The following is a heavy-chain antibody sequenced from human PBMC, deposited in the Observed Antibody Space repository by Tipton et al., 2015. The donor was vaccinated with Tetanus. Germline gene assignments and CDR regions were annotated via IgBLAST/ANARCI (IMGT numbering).Heavy chain of an antibody. CDR1: GGSFTDCY. J-gene: IGHJ2*01. Sequence: TLSLTCAVSGGSFTDCYWGWVRQPPGRGLEWIGEINHSGTTYYNASLKSRLTMSVDTSEQHFSLNLNSVTASDTAMYYCARRRYTWNRGGFDLWGRGTLVTVSS. CDR3: ARRRYTWNRGGFDL. D-gene: IGHD1-20*01. V-gene: IGHV4-34*01. CDR2: INHSGTT.